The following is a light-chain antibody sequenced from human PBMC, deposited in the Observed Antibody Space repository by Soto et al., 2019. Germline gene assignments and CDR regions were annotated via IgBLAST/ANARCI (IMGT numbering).Light chain of an antibody. CDR2: WAS. CDR1: QSVLYNSNNKDY. V-gene: IGKV4-1*01. CDR3: QHYYSTPGT. J-gene: IGKJ1*01. Sequence: DIVMTQSPESLAVSLGERATINSKSSQSVLYNSNNKDYLAWYQQKPGQPPKLLIYWASTRESGVPDRFTGSGSGTDFTLTISSLQAEDVAVYYCQHYYSTPGTFGQGTKMEIK.